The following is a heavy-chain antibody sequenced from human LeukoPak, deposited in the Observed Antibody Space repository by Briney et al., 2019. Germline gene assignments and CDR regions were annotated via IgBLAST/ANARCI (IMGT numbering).Heavy chain of an antibody. CDR3: AKRNDYGDYGYRYYFDY. D-gene: IGHD4-17*01. Sequence: PGGSLRLSCAASGFTFSSYAMSWVRQAPGKGLEWVSAISGSGGSTYYADSVKGRFTISRDNSKNTLYLQMNSLRAEDTAVYYCAKRNDYGDYGYRYYFDYWGQGTLVTVSS. V-gene: IGHV3-23*01. J-gene: IGHJ4*02. CDR2: ISGSGGST. CDR1: GFTFSSYA.